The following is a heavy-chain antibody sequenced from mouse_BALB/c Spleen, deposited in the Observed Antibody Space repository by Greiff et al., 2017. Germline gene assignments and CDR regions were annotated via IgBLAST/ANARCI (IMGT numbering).Heavy chain of an antibody. D-gene: IGHD2-1*01. V-gene: IGHV1-9*01. Sequence: VKLMESGAELMKPGASVKISCKATGYTFSSYWIEWVKQRPGHGLEWIGEILPGSGSTNYNEKFKGKATFTADTSSNTAYMQLSSLTSEDSAVYYCASGNYDYYAMDYWGQGTSVTVSS. CDR3: ASGNYDYYAMDY. J-gene: IGHJ4*01. CDR1: GYTFSSYW. CDR2: ILPGSGST.